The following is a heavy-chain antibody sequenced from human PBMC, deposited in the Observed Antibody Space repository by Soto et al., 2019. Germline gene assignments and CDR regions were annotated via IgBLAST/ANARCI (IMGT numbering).Heavy chain of an antibody. CDR1: GFTFSSYG. V-gene: IGHV3-30*18. D-gene: IGHD2-8*01. Sequence: QVQLVESGGGVVQPGRSLRLSCAASGFTFSSYGMHWVRQAPGKGLEWVAVISYDGSNKYYADSVKGRFTISRDNSKNTLYLQMNSLRAEDTAVYYCAKDRRGLMAYDTLDYWGLGTLVTVSS. CDR2: ISYDGSNK. CDR3: AKDRRGLMAYDTLDY. J-gene: IGHJ4*02.